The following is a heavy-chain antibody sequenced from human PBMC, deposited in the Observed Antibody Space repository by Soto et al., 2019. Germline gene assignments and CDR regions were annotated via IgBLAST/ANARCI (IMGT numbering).Heavy chain of an antibody. CDR3: ARDRPGYSYGLDY. D-gene: IGHD5-18*01. Sequence: EVQLVESGGGLVQPGGSLRLSCAASGFTFSSYSMNWVRQAPGKGLEWVSYISSSSSTIYYADSVKGRFTISRDNAKKSLYLQMNSLRAEDTAVYYCARDRPGYSYGLDYWGQGTLVTVSS. CDR2: ISSSSSTI. CDR1: GFTFSSYS. V-gene: IGHV3-48*01. J-gene: IGHJ4*02.